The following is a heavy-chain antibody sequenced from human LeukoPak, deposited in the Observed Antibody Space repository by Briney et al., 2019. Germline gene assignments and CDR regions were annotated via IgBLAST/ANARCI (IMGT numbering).Heavy chain of an antibody. V-gene: IGHV1-2*02. CDR1: GYSFTGYY. CDR2: INPNSGGT. Sequence: GASVKVSCKASGYSFTGYYMHWVRQAPGQGLEWMGWINPNSGGTNYAQKFQGRVTMTRDTSISTAYMELSRLRSDDTAVYYCARVGGRYNWNDLAFDYWGQGTLVTVSS. D-gene: IGHD1-1*01. J-gene: IGHJ4*02. CDR3: ARVGGRYNWNDLAFDY.